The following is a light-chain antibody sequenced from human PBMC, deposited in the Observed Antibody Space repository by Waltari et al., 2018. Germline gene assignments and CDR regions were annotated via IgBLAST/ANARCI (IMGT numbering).Light chain of an antibody. Sequence: QSALTQPRSVSGSPGQSVTISCTGTSRDVGGYNFVSWYQQYPGKVPKLMIYGVNKRPAGVPDRFSGSKAGNTAYLTISGLQAEDEADYYCCSYGGRYMWVFGGGTKLAVL. CDR2: GVN. V-gene: IGLV2-11*01. CDR3: CSYGGRYMWV. CDR1: SRDVGGYNF. J-gene: IGLJ2*01.